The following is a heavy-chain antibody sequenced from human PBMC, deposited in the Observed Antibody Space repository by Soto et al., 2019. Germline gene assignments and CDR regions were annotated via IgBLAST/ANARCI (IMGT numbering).Heavy chain of an antibody. CDR3: TRAGSTD. Sequence: EVQLVESGGGLVQPGGSLRLSCAVSGFTFSSYVMHWVRQAPGKGPEYVSGISSNGISTYYANSAKGRFTISRDNPKTTLFLQMDNLRAEDTAVYYCTRAGSTDWGQGTLVTVSS. CDR1: GFTFSSYV. V-gene: IGHV3-64*01. CDR2: ISSNGIST. J-gene: IGHJ4*02. D-gene: IGHD1-7*01.